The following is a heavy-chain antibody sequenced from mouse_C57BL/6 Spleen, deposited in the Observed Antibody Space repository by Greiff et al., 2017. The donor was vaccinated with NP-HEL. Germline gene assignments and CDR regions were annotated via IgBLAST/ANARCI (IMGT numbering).Heavy chain of an antibody. CDR3: ARSGTGTYWYFDV. Sequence: QVQLQQPGAELVKPGASVKMSCKASGYTFTSYWITWVKQRPGQGLEWIGDIYPGSGSNNYNEKFKSKATLTVDTSSSTAYMQLSSLTSEDAAVYCCARSGTGTYWYFDVWGTGTTVTVSS. D-gene: IGHD4-1*01. CDR1: GYTFTSYW. V-gene: IGHV1-55*01. CDR2: IYPGSGSN. J-gene: IGHJ1*03.